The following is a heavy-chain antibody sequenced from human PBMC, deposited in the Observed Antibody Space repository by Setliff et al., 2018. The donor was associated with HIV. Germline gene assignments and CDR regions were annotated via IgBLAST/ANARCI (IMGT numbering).Heavy chain of an antibody. J-gene: IGHJ3*02. CDR3: ARDGWGNFWSGYYTHDAFDI. CDR2: MNPNSGNT. Sequence: ASVKVSCKASGYTFTSYDINWVRQATGQGLEWMGWMNPNSGNTGYAQKFQGRVTMTRNTSISTAYMELSSLRSEDTAVYYCARDGWGNFWSGYYTHDAFDIWGQGTMVT. CDR1: GYTFTSYD. D-gene: IGHD3-3*01. V-gene: IGHV1-8*02.